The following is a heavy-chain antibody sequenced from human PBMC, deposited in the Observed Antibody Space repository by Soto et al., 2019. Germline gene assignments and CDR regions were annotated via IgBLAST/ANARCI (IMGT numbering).Heavy chain of an antibody. J-gene: IGHJ4*02. CDR2: INHSGST. V-gene: IGHV4-34*01. D-gene: IGHD3-10*01. Sequence: SETLSLTCAVYGGSFSGYYWSWIRQPPGKGLEWIGEINHSGSTNYNPSLKSRVTISVDTSKNQFSLKLSSVTAADTAVYYCARAPRCYGSGSYYVDYRGQGTLVTVSS. CDR3: ARAPRCYGSGSYYVDY. CDR1: GGSFSGYY.